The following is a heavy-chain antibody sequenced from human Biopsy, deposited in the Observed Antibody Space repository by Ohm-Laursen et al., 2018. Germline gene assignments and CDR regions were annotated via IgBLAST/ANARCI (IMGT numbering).Heavy chain of an antibody. CDR3: ARDYDTSGYYYVS. D-gene: IGHD3-22*01. Sequence: SETLSLTCTVSGVSINGGRYYWGWIRQPPGKGLEWIGSIFYRGSTHYKPSLKSRVNMSVDTSKNQFSLKLNSVTAADTAVYYCARDYDTSGYYYVSWGQGTLVTVSS. J-gene: IGHJ5*02. V-gene: IGHV4-39*01. CDR2: IFYRGST. CDR1: GVSINGGRYY.